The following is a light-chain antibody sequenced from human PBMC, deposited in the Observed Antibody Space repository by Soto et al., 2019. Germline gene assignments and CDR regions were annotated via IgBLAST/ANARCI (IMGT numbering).Light chain of an antibody. CDR1: KLGDKY. CDR3: QAWDSSTVL. Sequence: SYELTQPPSVSVSQGQTASITCSGDKLGDKYACWYQQKPGQSPVLVIYQDSKRPSGIPERFSGSNSGNTATLTISVTQAIDEADYYCQAWDSSTVLFGGGTKLTVL. V-gene: IGLV3-1*01. J-gene: IGLJ2*01. CDR2: QDS.